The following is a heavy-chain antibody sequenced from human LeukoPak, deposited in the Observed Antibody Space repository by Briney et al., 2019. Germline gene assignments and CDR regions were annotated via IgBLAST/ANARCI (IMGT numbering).Heavy chain of an antibody. V-gene: IGHV3-7*03. D-gene: IGHD3-10*01. CDR1: GFTFSSYW. CDR3: ARLRGGILYDY. CDR2: MNQDGSER. J-gene: IGHJ4*02. Sequence: GGSLRLSCAASGFTFSSYWMSWVRQAPGKRLEWVANMNQDGSERYYVDSVEGRFTISRDNAKNSLDLQMNSLRSEDTAVYYGARLRGGILYDYWGQGTLVTVSS.